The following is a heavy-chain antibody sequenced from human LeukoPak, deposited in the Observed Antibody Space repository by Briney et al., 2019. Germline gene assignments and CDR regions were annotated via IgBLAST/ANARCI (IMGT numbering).Heavy chain of an antibody. CDR3: ARDCSVPSTSCYDLELHDAFDI. CDR2: IWYDGSNK. CDR1: GFTFSSYG. Sequence: GGSLRLSCAASGFTFSSYGMHWVRQAPGKGLEWVAVIWYDGSNKYYADSVKGRFTISKDNSKNTLYLPMHSLRAEDTAVYYCARDCSVPSTSCYDLELHDAFDIWGQGTMVTVSS. D-gene: IGHD2-2*01. J-gene: IGHJ3*02. V-gene: IGHV3-33*01.